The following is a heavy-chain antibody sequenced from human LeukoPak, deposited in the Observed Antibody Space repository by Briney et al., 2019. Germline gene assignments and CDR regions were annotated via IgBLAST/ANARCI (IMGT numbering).Heavy chain of an antibody. Sequence: GASVKVSCKASGGTFSSYAWVRQAPGQGLEWMGGIIPIFGTANYAQKFQGRVTITADESTSTAYMELSSLRSEDTAVYYCARYAGGHTYYYDSSGYFFDYWGQGTLVTVSS. D-gene: IGHD3-22*01. CDR3: ARYAGGHTYYYDSSGYFFDY. CDR1: GGTFSSYA. V-gene: IGHV1-69*13. CDR2: IIPIFGTA. J-gene: IGHJ4*02.